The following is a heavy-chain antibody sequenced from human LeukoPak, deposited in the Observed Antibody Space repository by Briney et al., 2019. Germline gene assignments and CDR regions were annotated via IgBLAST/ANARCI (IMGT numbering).Heavy chain of an antibody. CDR1: GGSINSANYY. D-gene: IGHD1-26*01. CDR2: IYYSGGA. Sequence: SETLSLTCTVSGGSINSANYYWGWIRQPPGKGLEWIGSIYYSGGAYYSSSLKSRVTILVDTSKNQFSLKLSSVTAADTAVYYCARDSVGGTGHDAFDIWGQGTMATVSS. J-gene: IGHJ3*02. CDR3: ARDSVGGTGHDAFDI. V-gene: IGHV4-39*07.